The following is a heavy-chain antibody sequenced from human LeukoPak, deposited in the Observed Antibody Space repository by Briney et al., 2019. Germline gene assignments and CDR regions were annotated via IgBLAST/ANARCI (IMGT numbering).Heavy chain of an antibody. V-gene: IGHV3-74*01. J-gene: IGHJ5*02. CDR3: ARDTVTNNWFDP. CDR1: GFTFSSDW. D-gene: IGHD4-11*01. CDR2: INTDGSST. Sequence: GGSLRLSCAASGFTFSSDWMHWVRQAPGKGLVWVSRINTDGSSTSYADSVKGRFTISRDNAKNTLYLQMNSLRAEDTAVYYCARDTVTNNWFDPWGQGTLVTVSS.